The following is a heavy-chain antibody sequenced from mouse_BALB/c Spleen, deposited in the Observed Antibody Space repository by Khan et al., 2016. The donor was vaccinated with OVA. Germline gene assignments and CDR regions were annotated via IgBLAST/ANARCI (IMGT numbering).Heavy chain of an antibody. CDR2: IGTGSSNA. V-gene: IGHV1S41*01. CDR1: GYTFTSYW. J-gene: IGHJ4*01. Sequence: LVKPGASVKLSCKASGYTFTSYWVNWIKQRPGQSLVGRGGIGTGSSNANYNDMFKDKATLTVDTSSNKAYIQLSSLSSEDSAVYFGARENYYGRSCYAMDYWGQGTSVTVSA. CDR3: ARENYYGRSCYAMDY. D-gene: IGHD1-1*01.